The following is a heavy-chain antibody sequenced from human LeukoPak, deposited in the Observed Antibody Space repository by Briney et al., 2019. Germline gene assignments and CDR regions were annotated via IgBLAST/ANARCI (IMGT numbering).Heavy chain of an antibody. CDR3: AKDPPTRAQDAFDI. CDR1: GFTFDDYA. V-gene: IGHV3-43*02. Sequence: PGGSLRLSCAASGFTFDDYAMHWARQAPGKGLEWVSLISGDGGSTYYADSVKGRFTISRDNSKNSLYLQMNSLRTEDTALYYCAKDPPTRAQDAFDIWGQGTMVTVSS. CDR2: ISGDGGST. D-gene: IGHD1-1*01. J-gene: IGHJ3*02.